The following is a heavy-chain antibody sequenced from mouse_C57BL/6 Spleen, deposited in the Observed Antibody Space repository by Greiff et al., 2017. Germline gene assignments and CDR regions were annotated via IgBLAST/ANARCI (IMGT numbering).Heavy chain of an antibody. V-gene: IGHV1-39*01. CDR2: INPNYGTT. CDR1: GYSFTDYN. D-gene: IGHD1-1*01. Sequence: EVKLLESGPELVKPGASVKISCKASGYSFTDYNMNWVKQSNGKSLEWIGVINPNYGTTSYNQKFKGKATLTVDQSSSTAYMQLNSLTSEDSAVYYCARKGGFTTVVAHWYFDVWGTGTTVTVSS. CDR3: ARKGGFTTVVAHWYFDV. J-gene: IGHJ1*03.